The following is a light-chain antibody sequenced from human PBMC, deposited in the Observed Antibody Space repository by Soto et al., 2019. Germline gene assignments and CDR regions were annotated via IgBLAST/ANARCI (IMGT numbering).Light chain of an antibody. J-gene: IGKJ1*01. V-gene: IGKV3-15*01. CDR1: QSVSSN. Sequence: ELVMTQSPATLSVSPGERATLSCRASQSVSSNLAWYQQKPGQAPRLLISGASTRATGIPARFSGSGSGTEFTLTISSLQSEDFAVYYCQQYNNWPPSTFGQGTKVDIK. CDR2: GAS. CDR3: QQYNNWPPST.